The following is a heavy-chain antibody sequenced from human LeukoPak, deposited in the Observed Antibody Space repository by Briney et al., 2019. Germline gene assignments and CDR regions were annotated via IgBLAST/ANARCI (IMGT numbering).Heavy chain of an antibody. CDR2: INHSGST. V-gene: IGHV4-34*01. Sequence: SETLSLTCAVYGGSFSGYYWSWIRQPPGKGLEWIGEINHSGSTNYNPSLKSRVTISVDTSKNQFSLKLSSVTAADTAVYYCARDPGVDYWGQGTLVTVSS. D-gene: IGHD3-10*01. CDR3: ARDPGVDY. CDR1: GGSFSGYY. J-gene: IGHJ4*02.